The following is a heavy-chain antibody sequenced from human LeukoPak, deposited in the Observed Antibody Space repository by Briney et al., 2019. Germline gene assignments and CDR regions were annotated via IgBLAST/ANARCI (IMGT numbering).Heavy chain of an antibody. CDR2: ISSSSSYI. Sequence: KSGGSLRLSCAASGFTFSSYEMNWVRQAPGKGLEWVSYISSSSSYIYYADSVKGRFTISRDNAKNSLYLQMNSLRAEDTAVYYCARGPRHYGDYLSGYYYYYMDVWGKGTTVTVSS. CDR3: ARGPRHYGDYLSGYYYYYMDV. D-gene: IGHD4-17*01. CDR1: GFTFSSYE. V-gene: IGHV3-21*05. J-gene: IGHJ6*03.